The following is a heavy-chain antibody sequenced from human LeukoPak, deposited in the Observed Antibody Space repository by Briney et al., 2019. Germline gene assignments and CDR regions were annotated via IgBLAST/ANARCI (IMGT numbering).Heavy chain of an antibody. J-gene: IGHJ4*02. V-gene: IGHV3-21*01. D-gene: IGHD5-18*01. CDR1: GFTFSTYS. Sequence: KAGGSLRLSCAASGFTFSTYSMNWVRQAPGKGLEWVSSISSSSSYIYYADSVKGRFTISRDNAKNSLYLQMNSLRAEDTAVYYCARVVDTHFDYWGQGTLVTVSS. CDR2: ISSSSSYI. CDR3: ARVVDTHFDY.